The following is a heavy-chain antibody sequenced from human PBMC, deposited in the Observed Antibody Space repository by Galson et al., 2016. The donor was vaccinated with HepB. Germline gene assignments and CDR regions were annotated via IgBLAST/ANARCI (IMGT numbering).Heavy chain of an antibody. V-gene: IGHV2-70*18. D-gene: IGHD4-17*01. J-gene: IGHJ2*01. CDR3: AHTGPPRTDDDYRPWSFDL. CDR1: GFSLNTDDMC. Sequence: PALVKPTQTLTLTCTFSGFSLNTDDMCVSWVRQAPGKALEWLALIDWDGDKYYSTSLQTRLTIPRDTSKSQVVLTMTNPAPGDPATYYCAHTGPPRTDDDYRPWSFDLWGRGTLVTVSS. CDR2: IDWDGDK.